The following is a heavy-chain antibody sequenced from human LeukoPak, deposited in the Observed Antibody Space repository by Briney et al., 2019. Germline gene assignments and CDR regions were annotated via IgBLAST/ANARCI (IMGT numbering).Heavy chain of an antibody. CDR2: IKSKTDGGTP. V-gene: IGHV3-15*01. CDR1: GFTFSNAW. J-gene: IGHJ4*02. CDR3: TGVSRSSWYDY. D-gene: IGHD6-13*01. Sequence: GSLRLSCAASGFTFSNAWMSWVRQAPGKGLEWVGRIKSKTDGGTPDYAAPVKGRFTISRDDSKNTLYLQMNSLKTEDTAVYYCTGVSRSSWYDYWGQGTLVTVSS.